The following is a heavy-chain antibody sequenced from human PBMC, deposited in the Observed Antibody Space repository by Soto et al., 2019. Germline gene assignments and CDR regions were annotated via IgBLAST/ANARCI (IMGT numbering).Heavy chain of an antibody. CDR1: GGSVSSGSYY. V-gene: IGHV4-61*01. J-gene: IGHJ4*02. Sequence: SETLSLTCTVSGGSVSSGSYYWSWIRQPPGKGLEWIGYIYYSGSTNYNPSLKSRVTISVDTSKNQFSLKLSSVTAADTAVYYCARESCSGGSCYGLDYWGQGTLVTVSS. D-gene: IGHD2-15*01. CDR2: IYYSGST. CDR3: ARESCSGGSCYGLDY.